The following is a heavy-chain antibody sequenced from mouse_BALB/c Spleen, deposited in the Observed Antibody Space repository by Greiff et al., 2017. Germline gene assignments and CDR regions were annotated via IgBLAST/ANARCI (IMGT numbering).Heavy chain of an antibody. CDR1: GFTFSSYA. Sequence: EVKLVESGGGLVKPGGSLKLSCAASGFTFSSYAMSWVRQTPEKRLEWVASISSGGSTYYPDSVKGRFTISRDNARNILYLQMSSLRSEDTAMYYCARGGGVDYWGQGTTLTVSS. J-gene: IGHJ2*01. CDR2: ISSGGST. CDR3: ARGGGVDY. V-gene: IGHV5-6-5*01.